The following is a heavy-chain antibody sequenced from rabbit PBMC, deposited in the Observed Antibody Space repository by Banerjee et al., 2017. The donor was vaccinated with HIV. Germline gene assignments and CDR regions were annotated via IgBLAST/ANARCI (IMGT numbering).Heavy chain of an antibody. V-gene: IGHV1S45*01. CDR3: ARDLAGVIGWNFNL. CDR2: IYTGDGNT. CDR1: AFSFSNKYV. D-gene: IGHD4-1*01. J-gene: IGHJ4*01. Sequence: QEQLEESGGDLVKPEGSLTLTCTASAFSFSNKYVMCWVRQAPGKGLEWIACIYTGDGNTHYASWAKGRFTISKTSSTVDLKMTSLTGADTATYFCARDLAGVIGWNFNLWGPGTLVTVS.